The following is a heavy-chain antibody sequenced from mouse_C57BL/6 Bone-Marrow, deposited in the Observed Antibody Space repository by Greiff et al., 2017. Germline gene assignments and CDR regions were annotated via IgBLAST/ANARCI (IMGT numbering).Heavy chain of an antibody. CDR2: ISSGGDYI. CDR1: GFTFSSYA. J-gene: IGHJ2*01. V-gene: IGHV5-9-1*02. Sequence: EVQVVESGEGLVKPGGSLKLSCAASGFTFSSYAMSWVRQAPEKRLEWVAYISSGGDYIYYADTVKGRFTISRDNARNTLYLQMSSLKSEDTAMYYCTRENLRYYFDYWGQGTTLTVSS. D-gene: IGHD1-1*01. CDR3: TRENLRYYFDY.